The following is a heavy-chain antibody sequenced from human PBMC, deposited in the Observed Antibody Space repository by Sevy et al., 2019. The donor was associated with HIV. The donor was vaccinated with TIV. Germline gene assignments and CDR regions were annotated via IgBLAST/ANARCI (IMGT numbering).Heavy chain of an antibody. CDR3: ARDIDFWSGLTD. D-gene: IGHD3-3*01. CDR1: GGSISSYY. Sequence: SETLSLTCTVSGGSISSYYWSWIRQPPGKGLEWIGYIYCSGSTNYNPSLKSRVTISVDTSKNQFSLKLSSVTAADTAVYYCARDIDFWSGLTDWGQGTLVTVSS. J-gene: IGHJ4*02. CDR2: IYCSGST. V-gene: IGHV4-59*01.